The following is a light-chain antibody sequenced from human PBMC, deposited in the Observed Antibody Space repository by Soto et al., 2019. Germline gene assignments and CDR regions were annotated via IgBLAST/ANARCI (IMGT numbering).Light chain of an antibody. CDR3: QQRSSL. V-gene: IGKV3-11*01. Sequence: EIVLTQSPATLSLSPGERATLSCRASQSVSSYLAWYQQKPGQAPRLLIYDASNRATGIPARFSGSGSGTDFTLTISSLEPEDFAVYYCQQRSSLFGQGTHW. CDR1: QSVSSY. J-gene: IGKJ5*01. CDR2: DAS.